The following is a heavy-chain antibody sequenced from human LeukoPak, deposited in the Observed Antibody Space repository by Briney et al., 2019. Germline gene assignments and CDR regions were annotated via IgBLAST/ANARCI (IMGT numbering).Heavy chain of an antibody. CDR1: VFTFYDYG. D-gene: IGHD6-19*01. Sequence: GGSLRLSCAASVFTFYDYGMSWVRHAPGKGLEWVFGINWNGGSTGYADSVNGRFTISRDNAKNSLYMQMNSLRAEDTALYYCAGGWYKLYYFDYWGQGTLVTVSS. J-gene: IGHJ4*02. V-gene: IGHV3-20*04. CDR3: AGGWYKLYYFDY. CDR2: INWNGGST.